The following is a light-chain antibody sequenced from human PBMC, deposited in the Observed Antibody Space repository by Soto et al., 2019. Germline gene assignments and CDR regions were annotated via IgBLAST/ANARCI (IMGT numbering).Light chain of an antibody. V-gene: IGLV1-40*01. CDR1: SSNIGAGYV. CDR3: QSYDGSLSGWV. Sequence: QSVLTQPPSVSGAPGQRVTISCTGSSSNIGAGYVVHWYQQLPGTAPKLIIYGNSNRPSGVPDRFSGSKSGTSASLAISGLQAEDEADYYCQSYDGSLSGWVFGGGTKLTVL. CDR2: GNS. J-gene: IGLJ3*02.